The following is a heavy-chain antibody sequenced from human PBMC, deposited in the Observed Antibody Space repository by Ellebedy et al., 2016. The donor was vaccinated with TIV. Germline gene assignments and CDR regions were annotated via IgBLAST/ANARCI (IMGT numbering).Heavy chain of an antibody. V-gene: IGHV3-7*01. CDR3: AGYSSGWPYYFDY. J-gene: IGHJ4*02. Sequence: GESLKISCVASGFTFSKYWMSWVRQAPGKGLEWVANIKPDGNERHYVGSVRGRFTLSRDNAKSSMSLQMNSLRADDTAIYYCAGYSSGWPYYFDYWGQGTLVTVSS. CDR1: GFTFSKYW. CDR2: IKPDGNER. D-gene: IGHD6-19*01.